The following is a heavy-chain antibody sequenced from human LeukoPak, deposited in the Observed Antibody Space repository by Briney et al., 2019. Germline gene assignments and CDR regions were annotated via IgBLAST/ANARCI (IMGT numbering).Heavy chain of an antibody. CDR2: IWYDGSNE. CDR3: ASGGYTSSWYVVDY. V-gene: IGHV3-33*01. D-gene: IGHD6-13*01. Sequence: PGRSLRLSCAASGFTFSRYGMHWVRQAPGKGLEWVTVIWYDGSNENYADFVKGRFTISRDNSKNTLYLQMNSLRAEDTAVYYCASGGYTSSWYVVDYWGQGTLVTVSS. J-gene: IGHJ4*02. CDR1: GFTFSRYG.